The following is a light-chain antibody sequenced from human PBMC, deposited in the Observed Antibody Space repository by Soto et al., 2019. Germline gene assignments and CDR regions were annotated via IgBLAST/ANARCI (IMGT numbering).Light chain of an antibody. CDR1: KAIASF. Sequence: DIQLTQSPSFLSASVGDRVTITCRASKAIASFLAWYQQKPGEAPKLLIYSASTLQSGVPSRFRGSRSGPEYSLTISSLQPEDFATYYCRQLNSYPYTFAQGTKMEIK. CDR2: SAS. V-gene: IGKV1-9*01. J-gene: IGKJ2*01. CDR3: RQLNSYPYT.